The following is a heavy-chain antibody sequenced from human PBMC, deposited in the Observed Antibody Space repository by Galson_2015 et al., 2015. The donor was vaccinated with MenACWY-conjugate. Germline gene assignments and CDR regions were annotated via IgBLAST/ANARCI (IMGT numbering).Heavy chain of an antibody. V-gene: IGHV7-4-1*02. CDR1: GYTFTSYA. D-gene: IGHD5-24*01. J-gene: IGHJ4*02. Sequence: SVKVSCKASGYTFTSYAMSWVRQAPGQGLEWMGWINTNTGNPTYAQGFTGRFVFSLDTSVSTAYLQISSLKAEDTAVYYCAREWAVEMATIPLDYWGQGTLVTVSS. CDR3: AREWAVEMATIPLDY. CDR2: INTNTGNP.